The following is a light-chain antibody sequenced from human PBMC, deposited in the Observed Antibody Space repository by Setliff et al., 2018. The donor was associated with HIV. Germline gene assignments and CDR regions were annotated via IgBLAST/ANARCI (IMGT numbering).Light chain of an antibody. CDR1: SSDVGGYNF. CDR2: DVT. Sequence: QPALAQPRAVSGSPGQSVTITCTGTSSDVGGYNFVSWYQHHPGKAPNLMIYDVTMRPSGVPDRFSGSKSGNTASLIISGLQAEDEADYYCCSYAGGYSDAFGSGTKVTV. J-gene: IGLJ1*01. V-gene: IGLV2-11*01. CDR3: CSYAGGYSDA.